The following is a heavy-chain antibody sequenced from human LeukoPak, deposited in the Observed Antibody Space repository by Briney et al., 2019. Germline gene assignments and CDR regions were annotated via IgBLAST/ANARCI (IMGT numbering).Heavy chain of an antibody. CDR3: AKDLYVLRFLEWLPQAKYYYYGMDV. J-gene: IGHJ6*02. D-gene: IGHD3-3*01. Sequence: GGSLRLSCAASGFTFSSYAMSWVRQAPGKGLEWVSAISGSGGSTYYADSVKGRFTISRDNCKNTLYLQMNSLRAEDTAVYYCAKDLYVLRFLEWLPQAKYYYYGMDVWGQGTTVTVSS. V-gene: IGHV3-23*01. CDR1: GFTFSSYA. CDR2: ISGSGGST.